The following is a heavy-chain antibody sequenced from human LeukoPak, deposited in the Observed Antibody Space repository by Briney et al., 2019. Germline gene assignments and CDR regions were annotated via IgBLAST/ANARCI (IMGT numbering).Heavy chain of an antibody. CDR2: ISSSGGTI. Sequence: PGGSLRLSCAASGFTFSDYYMSWIRQAPGKGLEWVPYISSSGGTIYYADSVKGRFTISRDNAKNSLYLQMNSLRAEDTAVYYCARDKGTGWYFLYWGQGTLVTVSS. D-gene: IGHD6-19*01. V-gene: IGHV3-11*04. CDR3: ARDKGTGWYFLY. CDR1: GFTFSDYY. J-gene: IGHJ4*02.